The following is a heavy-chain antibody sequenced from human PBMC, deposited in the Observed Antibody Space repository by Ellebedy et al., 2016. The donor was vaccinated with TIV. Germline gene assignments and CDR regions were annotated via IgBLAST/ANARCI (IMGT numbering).Heavy chain of an antibody. V-gene: IGHV3-23*01. J-gene: IGHJ3*02. CDR1: GFTFRDFA. CDR2: ISPSGDIT. CDR3: AKGLGCSGGDCYSGHAFDI. Sequence: PGGFLRLSCAASGFTFRDFAMNWVRQAPGKGLEWVSAISPSGDITYFADSVKGRFTISRDNSQDTVHLQMHSLRAEDTAVYYCAKGLGCSGGDCYSGHAFDIWGQGTMVTVSS. D-gene: IGHD2-15*01.